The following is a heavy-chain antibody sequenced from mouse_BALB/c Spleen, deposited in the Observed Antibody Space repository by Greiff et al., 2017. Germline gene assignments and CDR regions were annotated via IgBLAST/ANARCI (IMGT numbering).Heavy chain of an antibody. CDR3: VWYAWLAY. CDR2: INPSTGYT. CDR1: GYTFTSYW. Sequence: VQLQQSGAELAKPGASVKMSCKASGYTFTSYWMHWVKQRPGQGLEWIGYINPSTGYTEYNQKFKDKATLTADKSSSTAYMQLSSLTSEDSAVYYCVWYAWLAYWGQGTLVTVSA. J-gene: IGHJ3*01. D-gene: IGHD2-14*01. V-gene: IGHV1-7*01.